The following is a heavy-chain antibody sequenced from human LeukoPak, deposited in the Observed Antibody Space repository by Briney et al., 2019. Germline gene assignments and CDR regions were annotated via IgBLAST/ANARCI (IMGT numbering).Heavy chain of an antibody. J-gene: IGHJ1*01. D-gene: IGHD2-15*01. CDR1: GFTVSRNY. V-gene: IGHV3-53*01. CDR3: ARALDYCSGSTCYGYFQY. Sequence: GGSLRLSCAASGFTVSRNYMSWVRQAPGKGLEWVSATYSGGSTYYADSVKGRFTVSSDSSKNTLYLQMNSLQAEDTAIYYCARALDYCSGSTCYGYFQYWGQGTLVTVSS. CDR2: TYSGGST.